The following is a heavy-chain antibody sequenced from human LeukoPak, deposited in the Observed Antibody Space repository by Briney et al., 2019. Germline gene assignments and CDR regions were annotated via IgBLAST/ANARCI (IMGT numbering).Heavy chain of an antibody. Sequence: SGPPEANPTQPRTLLCPLSRVLVTTGAGGGGWIRQPPGKELEWHVLLNRDDDTRDSPYLKSRLPITKDTSKNQVVLTMPNMDHVDTATYYCAHIGELVACMYSLAGGNEMFFDYWGQGTLVTVSS. V-gene: IGHV2-5*02. CDR2: LNRDDDT. D-gene: IGHD3-10*01. CDR1: RVLVTTGAGG. CDR3: AHIGELVACMYSLAGGNEMFFDY. J-gene: IGHJ4*02.